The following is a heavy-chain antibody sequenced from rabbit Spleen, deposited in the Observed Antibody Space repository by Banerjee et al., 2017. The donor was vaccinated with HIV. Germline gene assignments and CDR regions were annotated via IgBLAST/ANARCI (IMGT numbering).Heavy chain of an antibody. J-gene: IGHJ4*01. CDR2: IVTSSDAS. D-gene: IGHD5-1*01. CDR1: GIDFSSTYY. CDR3: ASGYGTPFDWYDFNL. Sequence: QSLEESGGDLVKPGASLTLTCTASGIDFSSTYYMCWVRQAPGKGLEWIACIVTSSDASYYASWAKGRFTISKTSSTTVTLQMTSLTAADTATHFCASGYGTPFDWYDFNLWGQGTLVTVS. V-gene: IGHV1S40*01.